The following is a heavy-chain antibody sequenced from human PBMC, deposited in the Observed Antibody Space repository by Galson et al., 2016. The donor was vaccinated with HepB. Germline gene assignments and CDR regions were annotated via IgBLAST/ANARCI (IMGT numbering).Heavy chain of an antibody. CDR2: ISGSGTTT. CDR3: AKPGRYNHDALHI. D-gene: IGHD5-18*01. J-gene: IGHJ3*02. CDR1: GFPFTTSA. Sequence: SLRLSCAASGFPFTTSALNWVRQAPGKGLQWVSFISGSGTTTFYTDSVKGRFTISRDNSKNMLYLHMHSLRAEDTAVYSCAKPGRYNHDALHIWGQGTMVTVSS. V-gene: IGHV3-23*01.